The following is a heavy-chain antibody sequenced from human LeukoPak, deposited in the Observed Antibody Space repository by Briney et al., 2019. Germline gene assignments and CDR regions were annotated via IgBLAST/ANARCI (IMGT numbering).Heavy chain of an antibody. CDR2: IRQDESEK. CDR3: ARASGWYSEGSWFDP. D-gene: IGHD6-19*01. J-gene: IGHJ5*02. Sequence: GGSLTLSCAASGFTFTTYWMSWVRQPPGKGLEWVANIRQDESEKYYVDSVKGRFTISRSNTKKSLDLQMNSLRAEDTAVYYCARASGWYSEGSWFDPWGQGTLVTVSS. CDR1: GFTFTTYW. V-gene: IGHV3-7*01.